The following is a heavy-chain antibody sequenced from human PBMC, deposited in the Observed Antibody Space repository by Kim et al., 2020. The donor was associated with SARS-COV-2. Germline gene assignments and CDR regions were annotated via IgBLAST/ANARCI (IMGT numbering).Heavy chain of an antibody. Sequence: SETLSLTCTVSGGSISSYYWSWIRQPPGKGLEWIGYIYYSGSTNYNPSLKSRVTISVDTSKNQFSLKLSSVTAADTAVYYCARLNYYGSGSYGPVDWFDP. V-gene: IGHV4-59*08. CDR1: GGSISSYY. D-gene: IGHD3-10*01. CDR2: IYYSGST. J-gene: IGHJ5*02. CDR3: ARLNYYGSGSYGPVDWFDP.